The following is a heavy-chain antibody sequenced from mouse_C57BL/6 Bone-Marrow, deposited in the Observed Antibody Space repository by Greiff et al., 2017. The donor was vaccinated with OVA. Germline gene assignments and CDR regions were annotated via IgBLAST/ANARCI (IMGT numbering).Heavy chain of an antibody. CDR2: IDPSDSYT. CDR1: GYTFTSYG. J-gene: IGHJ3*01. Sequence: VQLQQSGAELARPGASVKLSCKASGYTFTSYGISWVKQRPGQGLEWIGEIDPSDSYTNYNQKFKGKSTLTVDKSSSTAYMQLSSLTSEDSAVYYCARRAYYDYGGSWFAYWGQGTLVTVSA. D-gene: IGHD2-4*01. V-gene: IGHV1-69*01. CDR3: ARRAYYDYGGSWFAY.